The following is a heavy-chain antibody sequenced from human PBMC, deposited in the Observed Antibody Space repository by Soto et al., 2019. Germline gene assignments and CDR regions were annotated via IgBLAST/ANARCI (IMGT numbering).Heavy chain of an antibody. CDR2: IYYSGST. Sequence: SETLSLTCTVSGGSISSSSYYWGWIRQPPGKGLEWIGSIYYSGSTYYNPSLKSRVTISVDTSKNQFSLKLSSVTAADTAVYYCARTGDFMITFGGAFNWFDPWGQGTLVTVSS. CDR3: ARTGDFMITFGGAFNWFDP. J-gene: IGHJ5*02. CDR1: GGSISSSSYY. V-gene: IGHV4-39*01. D-gene: IGHD3-16*01.